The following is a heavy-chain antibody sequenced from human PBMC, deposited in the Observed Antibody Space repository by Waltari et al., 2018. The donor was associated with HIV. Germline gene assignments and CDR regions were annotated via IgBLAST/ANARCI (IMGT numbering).Heavy chain of an antibody. J-gene: IGHJ4*02. CDR2: ISYDGIKK. V-gene: IGHV3-30*18. CDR3: AKDSSQVHWFGESLAL. D-gene: IGHD3-10*01. Sequence: QEQLVESGGGVVQPGDVLRLSCAASGPSFGSNGMHWVRQAPGKGLGWVAAISYDGIKKYDGDSLRGRFIISRDNSKKTLYLQMNTLRPEDTAIYFCAKDSSQVHWFGESLALWGQGTLVIVSS. CDR1: GPSFGSNG.